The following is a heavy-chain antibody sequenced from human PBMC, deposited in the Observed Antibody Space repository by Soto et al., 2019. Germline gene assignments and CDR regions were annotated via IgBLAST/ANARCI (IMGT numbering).Heavy chain of an antibody. CDR1: GASISGFY. CDR2: IYATGTT. CDR3: AARHFGSGPWTDTRLDY. Sequence: SETLSLTCTVSGASISGFYWSWIRKSAGKGLEWIGRIYATGTTDYNPSLKSRVMMSVDTSKKQFSLNLTSVTAADAAVYYCAARHFGSGPWTDTRLDYWGQGTLVTVSS. J-gene: IGHJ4*02. V-gene: IGHV4-4*07. D-gene: IGHD3-3*02.